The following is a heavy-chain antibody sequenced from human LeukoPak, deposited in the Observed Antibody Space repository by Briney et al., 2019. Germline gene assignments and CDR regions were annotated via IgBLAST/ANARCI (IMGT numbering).Heavy chain of an antibody. J-gene: IGHJ4*02. CDR3: ARGFCWY. CDR1: GFTFSSYE. Sequence: GGPLRLSCAASGFTFSSYEKIWVRQAPGEGLEWGSYISSSGSTIYYADSVKGRFTISRDNAKNSLYLQLYDLRAEDTAVYYWARGFCWYWVQGTLVTVSS. CDR2: ISSSGSTI. V-gene: IGHV3-48*03. D-gene: IGHD3-3*01.